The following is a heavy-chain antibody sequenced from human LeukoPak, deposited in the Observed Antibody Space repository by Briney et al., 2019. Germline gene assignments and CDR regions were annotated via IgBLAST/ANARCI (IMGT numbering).Heavy chain of an antibody. D-gene: IGHD5-12*01. J-gene: IGHJ5*02. CDR2: IYAGTNT. V-gene: IGHV3-53*01. CDR3: ASAAYQWLDQFFDR. CDR1: GFSVYSNY. Sequence: GGSLRLSCAASGFSVYSNYMTWVRQAPGKGLEWVSVIYAGTNTNSADSVKGRSTISRDNSKNTLYLQMNSLRAEDTAVYYCASAAYQWLDQFFDRWGQGTLVTVSS.